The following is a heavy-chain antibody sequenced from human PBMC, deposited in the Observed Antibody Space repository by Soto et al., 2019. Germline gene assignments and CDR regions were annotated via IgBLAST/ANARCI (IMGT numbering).Heavy chain of an antibody. D-gene: IGHD1-1*01. CDR1: GYSFTSYW. CDR2: IDPSDSYT. CDR3: ARPFYTAGTSYGMDV. V-gene: IGHV5-10-1*01. Sequence: GESLKISCKGSGYSFTSYWISWVRQMPGKGLEWMGRIDPSDSYTNYSPSFQGHVTISADKSISTAYLQWSSLKASDTAMYYCARPFYTAGTSYGMDVWGQGTTVTVSS. J-gene: IGHJ6*02.